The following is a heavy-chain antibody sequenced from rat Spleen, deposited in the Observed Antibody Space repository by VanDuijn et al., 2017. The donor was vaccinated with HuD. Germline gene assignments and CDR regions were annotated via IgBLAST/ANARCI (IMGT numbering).Heavy chain of an antibody. CDR3: ARLGIAAIGNWFSS. D-gene: IGHD1-2*01. CDR2: ISYDGTST. Sequence: PGRSMKLSCSASGFTFSDYGMAWVFQAPTKGLEWVATISYDGTSTYYRDSVKGRFTISRDNAKYTLFLHMDSLGSEDTATYYCARLGIAAIGNWFSSWGQGTLVTVSS. V-gene: IGHV5-29*01. CDR1: GFTFSDYG. J-gene: IGHJ3*01.